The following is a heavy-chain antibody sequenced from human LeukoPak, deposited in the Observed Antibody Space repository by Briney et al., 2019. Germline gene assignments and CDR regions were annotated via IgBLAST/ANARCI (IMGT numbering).Heavy chain of an antibody. D-gene: IGHD3-10*02. V-gene: IGHV3-7*01. CDR2: IKEEGNKK. CDR3: AERGITMIGGV. J-gene: IGHJ6*04. Sequence: GGSLRLSCAASGFTFRNYLLSWVRPAPGKGLEWVANIKEEGNKKYYLDSVKGRFTISRDNAKNPLYLQMNSLRAEDTAVYYCAERGITMIGGVWGKGTTVTISS. CDR1: GFTFRNYL.